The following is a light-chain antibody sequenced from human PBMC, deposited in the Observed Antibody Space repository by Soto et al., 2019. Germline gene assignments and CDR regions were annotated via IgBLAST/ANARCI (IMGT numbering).Light chain of an antibody. CDR2: DVT. Sequence: QSALTQPRSVSGYPGQSVTISCTGTSSDVGGYNYVSWYQQNPGKAPKLMIHDVTKRPSGVPDRFSGSKSGNTASLTISGLQAEDEADYYCCSYAGNYTYVFGTGTKVTVL. J-gene: IGLJ1*01. V-gene: IGLV2-11*01. CDR1: SSDVGGYNY. CDR3: CSYAGNYTYV.